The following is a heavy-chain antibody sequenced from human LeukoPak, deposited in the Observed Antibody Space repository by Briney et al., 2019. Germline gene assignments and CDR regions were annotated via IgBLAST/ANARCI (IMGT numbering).Heavy chain of an antibody. V-gene: IGHV1-18*01. J-gene: IGHJ4*02. CDR3: ARGGTYYPCIDY. CDR1: GYTFTSSY. Sequence: ASVKVSCKASGYTFTSSYINWVRQAPGQRLEWMGWISAYNGRTNYAQKFQGRVTMTTDSSTSTAYMDLTSLRSDDTAVYYCARGGTYYPCIDYWGQGTLVTVSS. D-gene: IGHD1-26*01. CDR2: ISAYNGRT.